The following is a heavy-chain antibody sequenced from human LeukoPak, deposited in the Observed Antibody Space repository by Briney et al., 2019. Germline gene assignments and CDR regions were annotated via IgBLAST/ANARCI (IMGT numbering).Heavy chain of an antibody. CDR1: GFTFNNAW. V-gene: IGHV3-7*01. CDR3: ARDTYYDFWSGYYLDY. Sequence: GGSLRLSCAASGFTFNNAWMSWVRQAPGKGLEWVANIKQDGSEKYYVDSVKGRFTISRDNAKNSLYLQMNSLRAEDTAVYYCARDTYYDFWSGYYLDYWGQGTLVTVSS. D-gene: IGHD3-3*01. J-gene: IGHJ4*02. CDR2: IKQDGSEK.